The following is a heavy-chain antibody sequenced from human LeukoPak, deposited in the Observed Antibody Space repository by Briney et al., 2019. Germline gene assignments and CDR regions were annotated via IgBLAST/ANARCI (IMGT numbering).Heavy chain of an antibody. D-gene: IGHD2-2*01. CDR3: ARRYCSSTSCYPHFDY. J-gene: IGHJ4*02. Sequence: GGSLRLSCAASGFTFSSYWMSWVSQAQGKGLEWVANIKQDGSGKYYVDSVKGRFTISRDNAKNSLYLQMNSLRAEDTAVYYCARRYCSSTSCYPHFDYWGQGTLVTVSS. V-gene: IGHV3-7*01. CDR2: IKQDGSGK. CDR1: GFTFSSYW.